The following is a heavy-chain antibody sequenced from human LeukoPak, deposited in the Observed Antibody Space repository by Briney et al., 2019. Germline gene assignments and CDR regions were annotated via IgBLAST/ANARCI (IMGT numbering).Heavy chain of an antibody. Sequence: ASVKVSCKASGYTFTGYYMHWVRQAPGQGLEWMGGIIPIFGTANYAQKFQGRVTITADESTSTAYMELSSLRGEDTALYYCAKDFDSWSGLFDYWGQGILVSVSS. CDR2: IIPIFGTA. D-gene: IGHD3-3*01. CDR1: GYTFTGYY. CDR3: AKDFDSWSGLFDY. V-gene: IGHV1-69*13. J-gene: IGHJ4*02.